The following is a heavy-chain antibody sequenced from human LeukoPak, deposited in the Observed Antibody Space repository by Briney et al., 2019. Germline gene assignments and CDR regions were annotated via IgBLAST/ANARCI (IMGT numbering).Heavy chain of an antibody. CDR2: IRSDGSNI. Sequence: GSLRLSCAASGFTFSSYGMHWVRHAPGKGLEWVAFIRSDGSNIYYAGSVKGRFTISRDNSQNTLYLQMNSLKTEDTAVYYCAKFHITGTTPSYFDYWGQGTLVTVSS. CDR3: AKFHITGTTPSYFDY. V-gene: IGHV3-30*02. CDR1: GFTFSSYG. D-gene: IGHD1-7*01. J-gene: IGHJ4*02.